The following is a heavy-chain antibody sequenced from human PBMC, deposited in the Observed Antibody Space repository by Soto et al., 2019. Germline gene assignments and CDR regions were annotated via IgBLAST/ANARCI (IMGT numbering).Heavy chain of an antibody. CDR2: MYNTGST. J-gene: IGHJ6*02. D-gene: IGHD2-21*02. V-gene: IGHV4-59*01. Sequence: SETLSLTCTVSGGSIRGYDWSWIRQPPGKGLEWIGYMYNTGSTVYNPSFKSRVTISVDTSKNQFSLKLNSVTAADTAVYYCARDLWGYCGTDCYPLDVWGQGTTVTVS. CDR3: ARDLWGYCGTDCYPLDV. CDR1: GGSIRGYD.